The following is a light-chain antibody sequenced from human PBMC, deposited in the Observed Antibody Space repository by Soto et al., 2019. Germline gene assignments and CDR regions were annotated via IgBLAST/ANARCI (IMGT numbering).Light chain of an antibody. CDR3: QQYNIWTTWT. Sequence: IVLTQSPATLSSSPGERAPLSCRASQSVSSNLAWYQQKPGQAQRLLIYGASHRANGIPAQFSASGSETDFTRTISSLQAEDTAVYFSQQYNIWTTWTFGQGTKV. J-gene: IGKJ1*01. CDR1: QSVSSN. CDR2: GAS. V-gene: IGKV3-15*01.